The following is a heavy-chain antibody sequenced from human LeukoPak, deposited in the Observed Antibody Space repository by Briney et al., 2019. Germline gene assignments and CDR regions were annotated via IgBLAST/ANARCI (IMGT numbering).Heavy chain of an antibody. Sequence: GGSLRLSCAASGFTFSSYSMNWVRQAPGKGLEWASSISSSSSYIYYADSVKGRFTISRDNAKNSLYLQMNSLRAEDTAVYYCARHYSGYDEKSEPFDYWGQGTLVTVSS. CDR2: ISSSSSYI. J-gene: IGHJ4*02. CDR1: GFTFSSYS. CDR3: ARHYSGYDEKSEPFDY. D-gene: IGHD5-12*01. V-gene: IGHV3-21*01.